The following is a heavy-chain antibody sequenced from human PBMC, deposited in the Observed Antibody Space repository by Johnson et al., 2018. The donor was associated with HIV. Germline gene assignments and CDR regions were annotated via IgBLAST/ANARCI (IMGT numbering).Heavy chain of an antibody. CDR3: AKTAAADAFDI. Sequence: YVDSVKGRFTISRDNAKNSLYLQMNSLRAEDTAVYYCAKTAAADAFDIWGQGTMVTVSS. J-gene: IGHJ3*02. D-gene: IGHD2-2*01. V-gene: IGHV3-7*01.